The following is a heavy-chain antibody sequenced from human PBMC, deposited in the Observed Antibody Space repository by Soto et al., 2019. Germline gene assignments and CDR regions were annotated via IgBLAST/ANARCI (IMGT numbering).Heavy chain of an antibody. J-gene: IGHJ3*02. V-gene: IGHV1-3*01. CDR1: GYTFDNYA. D-gene: IGHD5-12*01. CDR3: ARVQYSSYDFKLAVDI. CDR2: IHAGNGYT. Sequence: QVPLVQSGAQVKKPGASVKVSCKASGYTFDNYALHWVRQAPGRRLEWMGWIHAGNGYTKYSQSFQGRVTLTRDTSASTVHMAPSSLRSEDTAVDYCARVQYSSYDFKLAVDIWGQGTMVTVSS.